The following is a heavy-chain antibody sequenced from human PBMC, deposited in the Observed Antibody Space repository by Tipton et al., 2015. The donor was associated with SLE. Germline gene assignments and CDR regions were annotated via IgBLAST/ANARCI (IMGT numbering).Heavy chain of an antibody. CDR3: ARDSPQQLEQWDY. V-gene: IGHV3-66*03. Sequence: GSLRLSCAASGLTVSDNYMSWVRQAPGKGLEWVSVLFRCGSTYYADSVKGRFSISRDNSENTLYLQMDSLRVEDTATYYCARDSPQQLEQWDYWGQGTQVTVSS. J-gene: IGHJ4*02. CDR1: GLTVSDNY. D-gene: IGHD6-13*01. CDR2: LFRCGST.